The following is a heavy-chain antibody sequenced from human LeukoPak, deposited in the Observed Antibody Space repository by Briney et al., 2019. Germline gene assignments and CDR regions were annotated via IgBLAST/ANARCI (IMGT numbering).Heavy chain of an antibody. J-gene: IGHJ4*02. Sequence: GGSLRLSCAASGFTFSSYSMNWVRQAPGKGLEWVSYISSSSSTIYYADSVKGRFTICRDNAKNSLYLQMNSLRAEDTAVYYCARTYSSSWYDRYFDYWGQGTLVTVSS. CDR1: GFTFSSYS. CDR2: ISSSSSTI. CDR3: ARTYSSSWYDRYFDY. V-gene: IGHV3-48*04. D-gene: IGHD6-13*01.